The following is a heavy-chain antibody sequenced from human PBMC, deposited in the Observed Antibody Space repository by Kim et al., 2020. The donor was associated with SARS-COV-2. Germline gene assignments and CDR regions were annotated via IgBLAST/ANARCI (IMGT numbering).Heavy chain of an antibody. V-gene: IGHV4-59*13. CDR2: IYYSGST. Sequence: SETLSLTCTVSGGSISSYYWSWIRQPPGKGLEWIGYIYYSGSTNYNPSLKSRVTISVDTSKNQFSLKLSSVTAADTAVYYCVRDNYYGPPDYWGQGTLVTVSS. D-gene: IGHD3-10*01. CDR1: GGSISSYY. CDR3: VRDNYYGPPDY. J-gene: IGHJ4*02.